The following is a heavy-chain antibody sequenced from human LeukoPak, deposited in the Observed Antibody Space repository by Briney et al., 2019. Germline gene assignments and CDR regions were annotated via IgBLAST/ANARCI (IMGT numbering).Heavy chain of an antibody. D-gene: IGHD3-10*01. V-gene: IGHV4-59*01. CDR3: AREAPPPYYYGSGSYLFDY. CDR1: GGSISSYY. J-gene: IGHJ4*02. Sequence: PSETLSLTCTVSGGSISSYYWSWIRQPPGKGLEWIGYIYYSGSTNYNPSLKSRVTISVETSKNQFSLKLSSVTAADTAVYYCAREAPPPYYYGSGSYLFDYWGQGTLVTVSS. CDR2: IYYSGST.